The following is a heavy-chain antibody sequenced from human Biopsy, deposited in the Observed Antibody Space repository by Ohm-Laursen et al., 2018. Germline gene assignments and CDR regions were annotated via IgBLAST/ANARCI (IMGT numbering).Heavy chain of an antibody. D-gene: IGHD3-10*01. CDR2: INSDGSST. V-gene: IGHV3-74*01. Sequence: LSLTCATSEFIFSRFWMYWVRQAPGKGLVWVSRINSDGSSTNYADAVKGRFTISRDNAKNTVFLQMYSLRAEDTAVYYCTRAEAGSGSLLYFDYWGQGTLVTVSS. CDR1: EFIFSRFW. CDR3: TRAEAGSGSLLYFDY. J-gene: IGHJ4*02.